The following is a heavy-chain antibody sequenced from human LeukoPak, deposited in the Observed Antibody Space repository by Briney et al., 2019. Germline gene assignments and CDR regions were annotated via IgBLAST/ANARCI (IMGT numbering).Heavy chain of an antibody. V-gene: IGHV3-30*02. D-gene: IGHD4-17*01. Sequence: GGSLRLSCAASGFTFSNYGMHWVRQAPGKGLEWVAFIRYDGSNKYYADSVKGRFTISRDNSKNTLYLQMNSLRAEDTAVYYCAKDRRGDYYYYMDVWGKGTTVTVSS. CDR3: AKDRRGDYYYYMDV. CDR1: GFTFSNYG. J-gene: IGHJ6*03. CDR2: IRYDGSNK.